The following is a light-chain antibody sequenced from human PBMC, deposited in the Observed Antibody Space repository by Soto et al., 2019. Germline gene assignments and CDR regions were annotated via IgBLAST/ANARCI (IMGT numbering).Light chain of an antibody. J-gene: IGKJ2*01. CDR3: HQYNSWPPGT. V-gene: IGKV3-15*01. CDR1: QSLRSS. CDR2: DAS. Sequence: EIVLTRSPCTLSFAPGERSTLSFRSSQSLRSSLAWYQQKPGQAPRLLISDASTRATGIPARFSGSGSGTEFTLTISSLQSEDFALYYCHQYNSWPPGTFGQGTKVDIK.